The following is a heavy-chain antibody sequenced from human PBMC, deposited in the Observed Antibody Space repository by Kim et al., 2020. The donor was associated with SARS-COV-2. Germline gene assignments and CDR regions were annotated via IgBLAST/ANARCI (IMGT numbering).Heavy chain of an antibody. CDR1: GFTFSSYG. Sequence: GGSLRLSCAASGFTFSSYGMHWVRQAPGKGLEWVAVISYDGSNKYYADSVKGRFTISRDNSKNTLYLQMNSLRAEDTAVYYCAKELNSSGYEVWGMYYYYYCGMDVWGQGTTVTVSS. J-gene: IGHJ6*02. CDR2: ISYDGSNK. V-gene: IGHV3-30*18. D-gene: IGHD5-12*01. CDR3: AKELNSSGYEVWGMYYYYYCGMDV.